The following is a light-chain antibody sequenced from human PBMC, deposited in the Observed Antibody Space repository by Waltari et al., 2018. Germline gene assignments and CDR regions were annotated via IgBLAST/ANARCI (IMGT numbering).Light chain of an antibody. Sequence: DIQMTQSPSSLSASVGDRVSITCRASQSISTHLNWYQQKPGKAPKPLIYAASNFQSGVPSRFSGRGSETDFTLTISSLQPEDFAVYYCQQSYNTPRTFGPGTKVDIK. CDR1: QSISTH. V-gene: IGKV1-39*01. J-gene: IGKJ3*01. CDR3: QQSYNTPRT. CDR2: AAS.